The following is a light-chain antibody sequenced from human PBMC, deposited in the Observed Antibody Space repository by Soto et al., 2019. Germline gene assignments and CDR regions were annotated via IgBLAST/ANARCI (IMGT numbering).Light chain of an antibody. J-gene: IGKJ4*01. CDR1: QSVSSY. V-gene: IGKV3-11*01. CDR3: QQYNSWPLT. Sequence: EIVLTQSPATLSLSPGERATLSCRASQSVSSYLAWYQQKPGQAPRLLIYDASNRATGFPARFSGSGSGTDFTLTISSLQSEEFAVYYCQQYNSWPLTFGGGTKVDIK. CDR2: DAS.